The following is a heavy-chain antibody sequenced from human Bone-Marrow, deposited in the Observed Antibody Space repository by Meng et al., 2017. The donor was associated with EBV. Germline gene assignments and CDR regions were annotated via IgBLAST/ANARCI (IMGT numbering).Heavy chain of an antibody. V-gene: IGHV1-18*01. D-gene: IGHD2-21*01. J-gene: IGHJ4*02. CDR2: ISGYDGNT. CDR3: ARIGRFCGGDCYADY. CDR1: GYTFSNNG. Sequence: QGRLGQAGAGGKKPGASVKVFCKASGYTFSNNGIAWVRQAPRQGLEWMGWISGYDGNTNYEQKFQGRVTMTTDTSTSTAYMDLRSLRSDDTAVYYCARIGRFCGGDCYADYWGQGTLVTVSS.